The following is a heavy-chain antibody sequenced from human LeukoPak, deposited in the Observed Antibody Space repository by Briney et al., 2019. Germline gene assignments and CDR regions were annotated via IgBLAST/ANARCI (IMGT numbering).Heavy chain of an antibody. J-gene: IGHJ6*02. Sequence: PGGSLRLSCAASGFTFSSYAMHWVRQAPGKGLEWVAVISYDGSNKYYADSVKGRFTISRDNSKNTLYLQMNSLRAEDTAVYYCARDRRPSYYDFWSGYYAYYYGMDVWGRGTTVTVSS. CDR1: GFTFSSYA. CDR3: ARDRRPSYYDFWSGYYAYYYGMDV. D-gene: IGHD3-3*01. V-gene: IGHV3-30-3*01. CDR2: ISYDGSNK.